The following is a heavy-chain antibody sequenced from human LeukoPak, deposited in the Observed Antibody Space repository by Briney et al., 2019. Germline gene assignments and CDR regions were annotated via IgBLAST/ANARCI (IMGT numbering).Heavy chain of an antibody. CDR1: GGSIGSHY. D-gene: IGHD5-18*01. V-gene: IGHV4-59*08. J-gene: IGHJ4*02. CDR2: INYSGST. Sequence: SETLSLTCTVSGGSIGSHYWTWIRQPPGKGLEWIGYINYSGSTNYNPSLKSRVTISVDTSKTHFSLKLSSVTAADTAVYYCARSRSRYNYGAFGYWGQGTLVTVSS. CDR3: ARSRSRYNYGAFGY.